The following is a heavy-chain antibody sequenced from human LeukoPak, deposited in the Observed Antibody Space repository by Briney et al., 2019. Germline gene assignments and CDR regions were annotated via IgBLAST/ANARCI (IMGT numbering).Heavy chain of an antibody. J-gene: IGHJ4*02. D-gene: IGHD6-19*01. CDR1: GGSISSYY. CDR3: ARGGRQWLVQDFAY. CDR2: ISYSGST. Sequence: PSETLSLTCTVSGGSISSYYWSWIRQPPGRGLEWIGYISYSGSTNYNPSLKSRVTISVDTSKNQFSLKLSSVTAADTAVYYCARGGRQWLVQDFAYWGQGTLVTVSS. V-gene: IGHV4-59*01.